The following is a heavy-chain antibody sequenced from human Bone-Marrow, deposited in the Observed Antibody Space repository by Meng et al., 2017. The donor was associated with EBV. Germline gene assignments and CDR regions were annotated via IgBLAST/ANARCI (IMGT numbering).Heavy chain of an antibody. V-gene: IGHV4-34*01. CDR2: INHSGST. J-gene: IGHJ4*02. Sequence: QVQLQQVGAGLLNPSETLSLTCAVCGVSFSGYYWSWIRQPPGKGLEWIGEINHSGSTNYNPSLKSRVTISVDTSKNQFSLKLSSVTAADTAVYYCARGRGYSSPNFDYWGQGTLVTVSS. CDR1: GVSFSGYY. CDR3: ARGRGYSSPNFDY. D-gene: IGHD6-13*01.